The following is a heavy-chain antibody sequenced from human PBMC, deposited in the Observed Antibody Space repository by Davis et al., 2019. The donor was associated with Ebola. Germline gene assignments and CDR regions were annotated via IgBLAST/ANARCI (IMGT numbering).Heavy chain of an antibody. D-gene: IGHD2-15*01. Sequence: ASVTVSCKASGYTFTGYYMHWVRQAPGQGLEWMGWINPNSGGTNYAQKFQGRVTMTRDTSISTAYMELSRLRSDDTAVYYCARSRLPGHYYYYGMDVWGKGTTVTVSS. V-gene: IGHV1-2*02. J-gene: IGHJ6*04. CDR2: INPNSGGT. CDR1: GYTFTGYY. CDR3: ARSRLPGHYYYYGMDV.